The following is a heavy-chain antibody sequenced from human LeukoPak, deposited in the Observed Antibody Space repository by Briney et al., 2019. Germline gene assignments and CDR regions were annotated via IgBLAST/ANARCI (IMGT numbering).Heavy chain of an antibody. J-gene: IGHJ4*02. D-gene: IGHD5-12*01. CDR3: ARDVQVATIYPLDY. CDR1: GFTFSSYS. CDR2: ISSSSSYI. Sequence: GGSLRLSCAASGFTFSSYSMNWVRQAPGKGREWVSSISSSSSYIYYADSVKGRFTISRDNAKNSLYLQMNSLRAEDTAVYYCARDVQVATIYPLDYWGQGTLVTVSS. V-gene: IGHV3-21*01.